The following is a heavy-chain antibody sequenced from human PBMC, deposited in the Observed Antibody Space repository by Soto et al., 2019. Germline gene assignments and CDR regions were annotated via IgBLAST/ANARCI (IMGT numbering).Heavy chain of an antibody. CDR2: IIPIFGTA. CDR3: ARESRYCSGGSCYFLPGIDY. Sequence: QVQLVQSGAEVKKPGSSVKVSCKASGGTFSSYAISWVRQAPGQGLEWMGGIIPIFGTANYAQKFQGRVTITADESTSTAYMELSSLRSEDPVVYYCARESRYCSGGSCYFLPGIDYWGQGTLVTVSS. V-gene: IGHV1-69*12. CDR1: GGTFSSYA. D-gene: IGHD2-15*01. J-gene: IGHJ4*02.